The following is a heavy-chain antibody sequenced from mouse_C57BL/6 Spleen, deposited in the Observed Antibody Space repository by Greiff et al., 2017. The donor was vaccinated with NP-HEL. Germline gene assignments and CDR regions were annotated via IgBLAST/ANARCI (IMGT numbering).Heavy chain of an antibody. Sequence: DVKLVESGGDLVKPGGSLKLSCAASGFTFSSYGMSWVRPTPDKRLEWVATISSGGSYTYYPDSVKGRFTISRDNAKNTLYLQMSSLKSEDTAMYYCARHSDYGFAYWGQGTLVTVSA. CDR3: ARHSDYGFAY. CDR2: ISSGGSYT. V-gene: IGHV5-6*02. J-gene: IGHJ3*01. D-gene: IGHD2-4*01. CDR1: GFTFSSYG.